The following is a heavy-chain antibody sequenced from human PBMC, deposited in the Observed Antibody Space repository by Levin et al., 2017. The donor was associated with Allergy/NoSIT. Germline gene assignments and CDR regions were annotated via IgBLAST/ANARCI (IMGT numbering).Heavy chain of an antibody. D-gene: IGHD3-22*01. CDR1: GFTFSSYS. CDR3: ARCGVGLDSGYYTFDY. J-gene: IGHJ4*02. V-gene: IGHV3-48*02. Sequence: PGGSLRLSCAASGFTFSSYSMNWVRQAPGKGLEWVSYISSSSSTIYYADSVKGRFTISRDNVKNSLYLQMNSLRDEDSAVYYCARCGVGLDSGYYTFDYWGQGTLVTVSS. CDR2: ISSSSSTI.